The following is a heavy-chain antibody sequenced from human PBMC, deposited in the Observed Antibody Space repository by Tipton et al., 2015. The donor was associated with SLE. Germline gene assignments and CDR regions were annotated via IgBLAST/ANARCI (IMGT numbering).Heavy chain of an antibody. Sequence: TLSLTCTVSGGSISSGDYYWSWIRQPPGKGLEWIGEINHSGSTNYNPSLKSRVTISVDTSKNQFSLKLSSVTAADTAVYYCARSYYDSSGYYRYWYFDLWGRGTLVTVSS. CDR1: GGSISSGDYY. V-gene: IGHV4-30-4*01. J-gene: IGHJ2*01. D-gene: IGHD3-22*01. CDR3: ARSYYDSSGYYRYWYFDL. CDR2: INHSGST.